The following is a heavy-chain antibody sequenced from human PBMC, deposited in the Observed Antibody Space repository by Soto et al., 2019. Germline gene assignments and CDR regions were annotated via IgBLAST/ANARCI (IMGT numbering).Heavy chain of an antibody. CDR2: INPSGGST. J-gene: IGHJ4*02. Sequence: ASVKVSCKASGYTFTSYYIHWVRQAPGQGLEWMGIINPSGGSTSYAQKLQGRITMTRDTSTSTVYMELSSLRSEDTAVYYCTRDFVVVPAALYYFDYWGQGTLVTVSS. D-gene: IGHD2-2*01. CDR1: GYTFTSYY. CDR3: TRDFVVVPAALYYFDY. V-gene: IGHV1-46*03.